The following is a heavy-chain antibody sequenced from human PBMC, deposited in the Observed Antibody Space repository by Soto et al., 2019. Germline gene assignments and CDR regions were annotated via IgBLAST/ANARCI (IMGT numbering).Heavy chain of an antibody. V-gene: IGHV1-46*01. CDR1: GYSFISHY. J-gene: IGHJ4*02. Sequence: ASVKVSCKASGYSFISHYIHWVRQAPGQGLEWMGFINPSGGSATLAQKFQGRVTMTRDTSTTTVYMELSSLRSEDAAVYYCARDYLSSKLSLSYFDFWGQGTLVTVSS. CDR2: INPSGGSA. CDR3: ARDYLSSKLSLSYFDF. D-gene: IGHD2-2*01.